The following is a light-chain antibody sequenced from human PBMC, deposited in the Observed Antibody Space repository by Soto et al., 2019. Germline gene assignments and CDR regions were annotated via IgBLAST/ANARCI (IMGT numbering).Light chain of an antibody. CDR3: QQLFMYPPT. V-gene: IGKV3-20*01. CDR2: GAS. Sequence: DIVLTQSPGTLSLSPGERATLSCRASQIISSTYLGWYQQKPGQAPRLLIYGASSRATGIPDRFSGSGSGTDFTLTISRLEPEDFAVYYCQQLFMYPPTFGPGTKVDIK. CDR1: QIISSTY. J-gene: IGKJ3*01.